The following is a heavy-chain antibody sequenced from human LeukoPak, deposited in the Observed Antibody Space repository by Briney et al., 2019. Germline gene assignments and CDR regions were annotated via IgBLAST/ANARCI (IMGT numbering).Heavy chain of an antibody. CDR1: GFNFSSYN. CDR3: ARVGDYYDSSGPLNP. Sequence: GGSLRLSCAASGFNFSSYNMNWVRQAPGKGLEWVSSISSSSSYIYYADSVKGRFTISRDNAKNSLYLQMNSLRAEDTAVYYCARVGDYYDSSGPLNPWGQGTLVTVSS. J-gene: IGHJ5*02. D-gene: IGHD3-22*01. CDR2: ISSSSSYI. V-gene: IGHV3-21*01.